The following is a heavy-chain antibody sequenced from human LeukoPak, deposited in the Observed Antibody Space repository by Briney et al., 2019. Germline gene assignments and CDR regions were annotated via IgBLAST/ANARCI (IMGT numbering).Heavy chain of an antibody. CDR2: ISGSGGST. J-gene: IGHJ4*02. CDR3: AKGQLERSRSSFDY. V-gene: IGHV3-23*01. CDR1: GFTFSSYG. D-gene: IGHD1-1*01. Sequence: RSGGSLRLSCAASGFTFSSYGMTWVRQAPGKGLEWVSVISGSGGSTYYADSVKGRFTISRDNSKNTLYLQMNSLRAEDTAVYYCAKGQLERSRSSFDYWGQGTLVTVSS.